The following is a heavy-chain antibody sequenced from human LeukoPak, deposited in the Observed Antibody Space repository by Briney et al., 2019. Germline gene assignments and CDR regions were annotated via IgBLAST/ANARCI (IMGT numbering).Heavy chain of an antibody. V-gene: IGHV3-48*01. CDR2: INNSSITT. Sequence: GGSLRLSCAASGFTFSNYAMNWVRQAPGKGLEWVSYINNSSITTHYTDSVKGRFTISRDNAKNSLYLQMNSLRAEDTAVYYCARLLPYDPDYWGQGTLVTVSS. J-gene: IGHJ4*02. CDR3: ARLLPYDPDY. D-gene: IGHD1-1*01. CDR1: GFTFSNYA.